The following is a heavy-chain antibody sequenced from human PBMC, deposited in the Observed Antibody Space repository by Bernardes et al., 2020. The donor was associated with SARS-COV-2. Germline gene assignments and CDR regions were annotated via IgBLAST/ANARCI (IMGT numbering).Heavy chain of an antibody. CDR1: GNTFTSYD. CDR2: VNLNSGNT. J-gene: IGHJ4*02. D-gene: IGHD6-6*01. CDR3: AKVAGSSSLGY. Sequence: ASVKVSCKASGNTFTSYDINWVRQATGQGLEWMGWVNLNSGNTGYAQKFQDRVTMTRDTSMSTAYMELSSLRSEDTAVYYCAKVAGSSSLGYWGPGTLVTVSS. V-gene: IGHV1-8*01.